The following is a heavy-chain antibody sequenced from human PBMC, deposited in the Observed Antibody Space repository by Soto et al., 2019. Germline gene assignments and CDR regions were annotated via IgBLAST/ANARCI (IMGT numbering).Heavy chain of an antibody. Sequence: GGSLRLSCAASGFTFSDHYMDWVRQAPEKGLEWVGRTRNKANSYTTEYAASVKGRFTISRDDSKNSLYLQMNSLKTEDTAVYYCARTGITIFGVAPYYFDYWGQGTLVTVSS. J-gene: IGHJ4*02. CDR2: TRNKANSYTT. CDR3: ARTGITIFGVAPYYFDY. V-gene: IGHV3-72*01. CDR1: GFTFSDHY. D-gene: IGHD3-3*01.